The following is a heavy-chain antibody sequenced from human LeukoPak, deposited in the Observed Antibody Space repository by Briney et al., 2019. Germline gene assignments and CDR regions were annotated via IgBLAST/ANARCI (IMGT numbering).Heavy chain of an antibody. CDR1: GFIFDDYA. J-gene: IGHJ4*02. CDR3: ARDRFRYCSGAYCSHFEF. D-gene: IGHD2-15*01. CDR2: INWNSGTI. Sequence: GGSLRLSCAASGFIFDDYAMHWVRQAPGKGLEWVSGINWNSGTIGYADSVKGRFTISRDNAKNSLYLQMNSLRADDMAFHYCARDRFRYCSGAYCSHFEFWGQGTLVSVSS. V-gene: IGHV3-9*03.